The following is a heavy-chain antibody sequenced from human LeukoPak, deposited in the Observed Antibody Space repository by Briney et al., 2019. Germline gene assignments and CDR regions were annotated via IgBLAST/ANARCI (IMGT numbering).Heavy chain of an antibody. J-gene: IGHJ4*02. CDR1: GYTFTSYA. CDR3: ARDRGGAGDFDY. D-gene: IGHD3-16*01. CDR2: INPGNGNT. Sequence: GASVKVSCKASGYTFTSYAMHWVRQAPGQRLEWMGWINPGNGNTKYSQKFQGRVTITRDTSANTAYMELSSLRSEDTAVYYCARDRGGAGDFDYWGQGTLVTVSS. V-gene: IGHV1-3*01.